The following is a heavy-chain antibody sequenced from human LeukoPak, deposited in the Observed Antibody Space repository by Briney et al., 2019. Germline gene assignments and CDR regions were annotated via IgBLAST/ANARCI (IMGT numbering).Heavy chain of an antibody. CDR2: IYSGGST. CDR1: GFTVSSNY. J-gene: IGHJ6*04. V-gene: IGHV3-53*01. Sequence: GGSLRLSCAASGFTVSSNYMSWVRQAPGKGLEWVSVIYSGGSTYYADSVKGRFTISRDNSKNTLYLQMNSLRAEDTAVYYCASDDRSPRYYYGMDVWGKGTTVTVSS. D-gene: IGHD6-13*01. CDR3: ASDDRSPRYYYGMDV.